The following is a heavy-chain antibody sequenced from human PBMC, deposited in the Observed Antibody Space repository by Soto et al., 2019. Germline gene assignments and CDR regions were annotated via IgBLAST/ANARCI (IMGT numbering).Heavy chain of an antibody. D-gene: IGHD3-22*01. CDR2: ISDGGDYT. CDR1: GFTFNNFS. J-gene: IGHJ4*02. V-gene: IGHV3-23*01. Sequence: EVLLLESGGGLVQPGGSLRLSCAASGFTFNNFSMCWVRQAPGRGLEWVSAISDGGDYTYYADSVKGRFTISRDNSRNALYMQMNSLRAEDTAVYYCARKPDYSSGHDLAHWGQGILVTVSS. CDR3: ARKPDYSSGHDLAH.